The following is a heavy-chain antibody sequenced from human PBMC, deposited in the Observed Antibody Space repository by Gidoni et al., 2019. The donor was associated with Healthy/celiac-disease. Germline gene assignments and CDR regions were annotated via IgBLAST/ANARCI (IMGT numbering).Heavy chain of an antibody. CDR2: ISYDGSNK. Sequence: QVQLVESGGGVVQPGRSLRLSCAASGFTFSSYGMHWVRQAPGKGLEWVAVISYDGSNKYYADSVKGRFTISRDNSKNTLYLQMNSLRAEDTAVYYCAKEGYSYGYMNQYYFDYWGQGTLVTVSS. CDR1: GFTFSSYG. J-gene: IGHJ4*02. D-gene: IGHD5-18*01. CDR3: AKEGYSYGYMNQYYFDY. V-gene: IGHV3-30*18.